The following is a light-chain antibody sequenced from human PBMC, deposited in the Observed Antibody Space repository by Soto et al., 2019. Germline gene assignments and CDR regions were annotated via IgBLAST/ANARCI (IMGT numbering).Light chain of an antibody. CDR3: QHYDNLIT. V-gene: IGKV1-33*01. Sequence: DIQMNQSPSSLSASVGDRVTITCQASQDISNYLNWYQQKPGKAPKLLIYDASNLETGVPSRFSGSGSGTDFTFTISSLQPEDIATYYCQHYDNLITFGQGTRLEIK. CDR1: QDISNY. CDR2: DAS. J-gene: IGKJ5*01.